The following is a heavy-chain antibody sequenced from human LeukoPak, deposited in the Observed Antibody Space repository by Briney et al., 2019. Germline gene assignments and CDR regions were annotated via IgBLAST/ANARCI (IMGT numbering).Heavy chain of an antibody. CDR2: INHSGST. CDR1: GGSFSGYY. V-gene: IGHV4-34*01. Sequence: SETLSLTCAVYGGSFSGYYWSWIRQPPGKGLEWIGEINHSGSTNYNPSLKSRVTISVDTSKNQFSLKLSSVTAADTAVYYCARRNYSSSWYGFDYWGQGTLVTVSS. CDR3: ARRNYSSSWYGFDY. D-gene: IGHD6-13*01. J-gene: IGHJ4*02.